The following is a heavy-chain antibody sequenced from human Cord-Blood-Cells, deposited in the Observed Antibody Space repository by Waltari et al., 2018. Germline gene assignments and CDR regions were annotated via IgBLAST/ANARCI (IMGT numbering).Heavy chain of an antibody. Sequence: QVQLVQSGAEVKKPGASVKVSCKASGYTFTSYDINWVRQATGPGLEWMGWMNPNNGNTGYAQKFQGIVTITRNTSIRTAYMELSSLRSEDTAVYYCARSGGLRLLEWLGWGAFDIWGQGTMVTVSS. V-gene: IGHV1-8*03. J-gene: IGHJ3*02. D-gene: IGHD3-3*01. CDR1: GYTFTSYD. CDR2: MNPNNGNT. CDR3: ARSGGLRLLEWLGWGAFDI.